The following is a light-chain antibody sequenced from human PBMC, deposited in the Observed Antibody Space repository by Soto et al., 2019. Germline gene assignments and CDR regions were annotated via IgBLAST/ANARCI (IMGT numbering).Light chain of an antibody. Sequence: EIVLTQSPGALSLSPGEGATLSCMASERVSNNYLAWYQQKPGQAPRLLIYDASNRATGTPARFSGSGSGTDFTLTISSLQPEDFAVYYCQQRSNWPITFGQGTRLEIK. V-gene: IGKV3-11*01. CDR2: DAS. CDR3: QQRSNWPIT. CDR1: ERVSNNY. J-gene: IGKJ5*01.